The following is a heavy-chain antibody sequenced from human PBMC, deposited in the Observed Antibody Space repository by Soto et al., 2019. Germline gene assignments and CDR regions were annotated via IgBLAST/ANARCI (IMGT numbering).Heavy chain of an antibody. Sequence: QVHLVQSGAEVKKAGSSVKVSCKASGGTVSSYAITWVRQAPGKGLEWMGVFIPIFVSAHYAQKFQGRVTITADEATSTAYMELSGIRTEDTAIYYCARDLSSDSTRFRGYDLWGQGTLVTVSS. J-gene: IGHJ4*02. CDR2: FIPIFVSA. D-gene: IGHD3-10*01. CDR1: GGTVSSYA. CDR3: ARDLSSDSTRFRGYDL. V-gene: IGHV1-69*01.